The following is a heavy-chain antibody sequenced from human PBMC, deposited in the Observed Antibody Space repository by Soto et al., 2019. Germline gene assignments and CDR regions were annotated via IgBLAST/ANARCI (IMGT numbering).Heavy chain of an antibody. J-gene: IGHJ5*02. CDR2: IKVDSGYT. Sequence: QLQLVQSAAEVKKPGASVRVSCKAYGYPFIKYGISWIRQAPEKGLEWMGWIKVDSGYTNYAQKFQGRVTMTADTSSDTPFMELRSLRLDDPAVYFCATSAETGFDPWGQGTLVSVSS. CDR1: GYPFIKYG. V-gene: IGHV1-18*04. CDR3: ATSAETGFDP.